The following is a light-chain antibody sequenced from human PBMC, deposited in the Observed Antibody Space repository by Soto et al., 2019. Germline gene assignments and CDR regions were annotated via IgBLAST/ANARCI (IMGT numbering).Light chain of an antibody. CDR2: EAS. V-gene: IGKV3-11*01. Sequence: EVVLTQSPATMSLYPGEGATLSCRASQSVSTYLGWYQQKPGQAPRLLIFEASKRATGIPDRISGSGSGTDFTLTISSLEPEDFAVCYCQQRGHWPRTFGQGTKVEMK. CDR3: QQRGHWPRT. CDR1: QSVSTY. J-gene: IGKJ1*01.